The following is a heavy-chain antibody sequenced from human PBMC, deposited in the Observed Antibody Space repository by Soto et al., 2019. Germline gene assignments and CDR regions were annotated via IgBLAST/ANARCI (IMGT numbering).Heavy chain of an antibody. CDR2: IYYSGST. CDR1: GGSISSGGYY. Sequence: QVQLQESGPGLVKPSQTLSLTCPVSGGSISSGGYYWSWIRQHPGKGLGWIWYIYYSGSTYYNPSLKSRVTISVDTSKNQFSLKLSSVTAADTAVYYCAREVTSLDTWPAYYYGMDVWGQGTTVTVSS. D-gene: IGHD2-2*02. V-gene: IGHV4-31*03. J-gene: IGHJ6*02. CDR3: AREVTSLDTWPAYYYGMDV.